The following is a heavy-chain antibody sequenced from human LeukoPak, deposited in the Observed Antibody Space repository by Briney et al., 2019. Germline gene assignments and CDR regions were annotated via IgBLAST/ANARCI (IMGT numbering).Heavy chain of an antibody. J-gene: IGHJ4*02. V-gene: IGHV3-66*01. CDR3: ARDKGDPWGVLTD. Sequence: PGGSLRLSCAASGFTVTDNYMNWVRQSSGKGLEWVSVIYSGGSTYYADSVKGRFTISRDNSKNTLYLQMNSLRAEDTAVYYCARDKGDPWGVLTDWGQGTLVTVSS. CDR2: IYSGGST. CDR1: GFTVTDNY. D-gene: IGHD2-21*02.